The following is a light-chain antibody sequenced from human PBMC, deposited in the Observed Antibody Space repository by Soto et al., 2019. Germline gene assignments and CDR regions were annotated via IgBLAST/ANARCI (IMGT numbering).Light chain of an antibody. J-gene: IGKJ2*01. Sequence: EIVMTQSPATLSVSPGERATLSCRASQSVRNNLAWYQQKHGQAPRLLLYDASTRATGIPARFSGSGSGTEFTLTITSLQSEDFAVYSCQQYNDWPPTSTFGQGTKLEIK. CDR3: QQYNDWPPTST. CDR1: QSVRNN. CDR2: DAS. V-gene: IGKV3-15*01.